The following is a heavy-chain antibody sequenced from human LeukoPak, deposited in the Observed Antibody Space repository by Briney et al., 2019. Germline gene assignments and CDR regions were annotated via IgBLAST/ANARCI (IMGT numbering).Heavy chain of an antibody. CDR3: TRLGKRDGYNIAY. V-gene: IGHV3-73*01. CDR1: GFTFSGST. J-gene: IGHJ4*02. CDR2: IRSKPNNYAT. Sequence: PGGSLRLSCAASGFTFSGSTMHWVRQASGKGLEWVGRIRSKPNNYATEYAASVKGRFTISRDDSRNTAYLQMNSLKTEDTAVYYCTRLGKRDGYNIAYWGQGTLVTVSS. D-gene: IGHD5-24*01.